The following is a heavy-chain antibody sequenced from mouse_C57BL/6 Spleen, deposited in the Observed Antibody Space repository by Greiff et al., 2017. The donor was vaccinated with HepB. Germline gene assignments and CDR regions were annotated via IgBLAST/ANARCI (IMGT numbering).Heavy chain of an antibody. CDR2: IYPGDGDT. D-gene: IGHD4-1*02. V-gene: IGHV1-80*01. Sequence: VKLQESGAELVKPGASVKISCKASGYAFSSYWMNWVKQRPGKGLEWIGQIYPGDGDTNYNGKFKGKATLTADKSSSTAYMQLSSLTSEDSAVYFCARSQLGSFDYWGQGTTLTVSS. CDR1: GYAFSSYW. CDR3: ARSQLGSFDY. J-gene: IGHJ2*01.